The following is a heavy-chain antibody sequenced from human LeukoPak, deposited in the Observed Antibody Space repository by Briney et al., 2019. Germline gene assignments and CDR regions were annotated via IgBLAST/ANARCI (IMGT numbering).Heavy chain of an antibody. CDR1: GFTFSSYW. CDR3: AKDGSVGATIDY. CDR2: IKKDGSEK. J-gene: IGHJ4*02. V-gene: IGHV3-7*01. D-gene: IGHD1-26*01. Sequence: GGSLRLSCAASGFTFSSYWMSWVRQAPGKGLEWVANIKKDGSEKYYVDSVKGRFTISRDNAKTSLYLQMNSLRAEDTAVYYCAKDGSVGATIDYWGQGTLVTVSS.